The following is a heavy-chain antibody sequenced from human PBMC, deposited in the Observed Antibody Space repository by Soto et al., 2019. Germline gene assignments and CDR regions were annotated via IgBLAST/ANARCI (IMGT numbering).Heavy chain of an antibody. CDR1: GGSISDNNYH. Sequence: QLQLQESGPGLVKPSETLSLTCTVSGGSISDNNYHWGWIRQPPGKGLEWIGSMYHSGKTYHRPSLKSRVTIAGDTSKNQFSLNLGSVTAADTGVYYCARHRGPPGPNYWGQGTLVTVSS. CDR3: ARHRGPPGPNY. V-gene: IGHV4-39*01. J-gene: IGHJ4*02. CDR2: MYHSGKT. D-gene: IGHD3-10*01.